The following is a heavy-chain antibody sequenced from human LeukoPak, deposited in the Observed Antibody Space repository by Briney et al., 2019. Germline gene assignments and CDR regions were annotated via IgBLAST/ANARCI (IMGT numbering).Heavy chain of an antibody. CDR3: AKFQFLEWLFDYFDY. D-gene: IGHD3-3*01. V-gene: IGHV3-33*06. CDR2: IWYDGSNK. CDR1: GFTFSSYG. J-gene: IGHJ4*02. Sequence: PGGSLRLSCAASGFTFSSYGMHWVRQAPGKGLEWVAVIWYDGSNKYYADSVKGRFTNSRDNSKNTLYLQMNSLRAEDTAVYYCAKFQFLEWLFDYFDYWGQGTLVTVSS.